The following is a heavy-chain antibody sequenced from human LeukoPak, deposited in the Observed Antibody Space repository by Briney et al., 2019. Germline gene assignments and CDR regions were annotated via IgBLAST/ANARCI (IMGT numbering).Heavy chain of an antibody. D-gene: IGHD6-25*01. CDR1: GGSISSSSYY. V-gene: IGHV4-39*01. CDR2: IYYSGST. J-gene: IGHJ4*01. Sequence: PSETLSLTCTVSGGSISSSSYYWGWIRQPPGKGLEWIGSIYYSGSTYYNPSLKSRVTISVDTSKNQFSLRLTSVTAADTAVYYCAKSGGYGLIDYWGQGTLVTVSS. CDR3: AKSGGYGLIDY.